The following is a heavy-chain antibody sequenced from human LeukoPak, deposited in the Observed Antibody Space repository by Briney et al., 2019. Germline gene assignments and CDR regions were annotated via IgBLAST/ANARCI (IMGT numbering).Heavy chain of an antibody. J-gene: IGHJ6*02. D-gene: IGHD3-10*01. CDR3: ARELGGAGSYFFPYYGMDV. Sequence: ASVKVSCKASGYTFISYGINWVRQAPGQGLEWMGWISGYNGNTNYEQNLQGRVTMTRDTSTSTAYMELRSLRSDDTAVYYCARELGGAGSYFFPYYGMDVWGQGTTVTVSS. CDR1: GYTFISYG. CDR2: ISGYNGNT. V-gene: IGHV1-18*01.